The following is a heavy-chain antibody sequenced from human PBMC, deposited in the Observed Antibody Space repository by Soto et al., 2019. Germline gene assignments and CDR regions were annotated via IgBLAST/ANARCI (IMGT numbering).Heavy chain of an antibody. CDR2: INGDGSNA. J-gene: IGHJ5*02. CDR3: VRSMTTLTIDWLDP. Sequence: EVQLVESGGGLVQPGGSPRLSCAASGFTFSDYWMHWVRQVPGKGLVWLSRINGDGSNANYADYVRGRFTISRDNDNNTLNLQMNSLRAEDTAVYYCVRSMTTLTIDWLDPWGQGTQVTVFS. CDR1: GFTFSDYW. V-gene: IGHV3-74*01. D-gene: IGHD4-17*01.